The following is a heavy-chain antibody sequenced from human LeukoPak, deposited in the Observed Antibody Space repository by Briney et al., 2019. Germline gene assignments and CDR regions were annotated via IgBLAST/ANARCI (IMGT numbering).Heavy chain of an antibody. J-gene: IGHJ5*02. D-gene: IGHD3-9*01. CDR2: IYPGDSDT. CDR3: ARMTYYDILTGYDRNWFDP. Sequence: GESLKISCKGSGYSFTSYWIGWVRQMPGKGLEWMGIIYPGDSDTRYSPSFQGQVTISADKSISTAYLQWSSLKASDTAMYYCARMTYYDILTGYDRNWFDPWGQGTLVTVSS. V-gene: IGHV5-51*01. CDR1: GYSFTSYW.